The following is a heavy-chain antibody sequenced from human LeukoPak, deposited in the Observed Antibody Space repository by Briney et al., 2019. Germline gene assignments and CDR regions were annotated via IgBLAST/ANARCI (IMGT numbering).Heavy chain of an antibody. D-gene: IGHD3-22*01. CDR3: AEVDSSGYQIDY. J-gene: IGHJ4*02. Sequence: PSETLSLTCTVSGGSVSSGSYYGSWIRQPPGKGLDWIGYIYYTGSTNYNPSLKGRVTMSVDTSKNQFSLNLSSVTAADTAVYYCAEVDSSGYQIDYWGQGNLVTVSS. CDR2: IYYTGST. CDR1: GGSVSSGSYY. V-gene: IGHV4-61*01.